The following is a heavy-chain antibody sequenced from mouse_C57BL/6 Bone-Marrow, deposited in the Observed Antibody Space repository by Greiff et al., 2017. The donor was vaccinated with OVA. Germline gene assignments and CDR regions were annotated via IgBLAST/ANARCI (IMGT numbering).Heavy chain of an antibody. CDR3: TSYDYDGVYFDY. CDR1: GFNIKDDY. J-gene: IGHJ2*01. D-gene: IGHD2-4*01. V-gene: IGHV14-4*01. Sequence: EVQGVESGAELVRPGASVKLSCTASGFNIKDDYMHWVKQRPEQGLEWIGWIDPENGDTEYASKFQGKATIPADTSSNTAYLQLSSLTSEDAAVYYCTSYDYDGVYFDYWGQGTTLTVSS. CDR2: IDPENGDT.